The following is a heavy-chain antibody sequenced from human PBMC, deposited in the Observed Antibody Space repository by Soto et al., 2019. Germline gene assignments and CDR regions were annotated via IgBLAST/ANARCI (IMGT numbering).Heavy chain of an antibody. Sequence: GGSLRLSCAASGFTFSSYGMHWVRQAPGKGLEWVAVIWYDGSNKYCADSVKGRFTISRDNSKNTLYLQMNSLRAEDTAVYYCARGDILTGYYTGPPDYWGQGTLVTVSS. CDR1: GFTFSSYG. D-gene: IGHD3-9*01. CDR2: IWYDGSNK. V-gene: IGHV3-33*01. J-gene: IGHJ4*02. CDR3: ARGDILTGYYTGPPDY.